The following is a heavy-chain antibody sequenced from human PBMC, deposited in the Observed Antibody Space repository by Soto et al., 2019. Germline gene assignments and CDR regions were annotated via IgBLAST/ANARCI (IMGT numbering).Heavy chain of an antibody. D-gene: IGHD6-19*01. CDR2: MNPNSGNT. J-gene: IGHJ6*02. CDR1: GYTFTSYD. V-gene: IGHV1-8*01. Sequence: QVQLVQSGAEVKKPGASVKVSCKASGYTFTSYDINWVRQATGQGLEWMGWMNPNSGNTGYAQKFESRFTKPRHTALSTGYRERRHRRAAETGVYYCARGGSSGWCPYDYDGMDVWGQGTTVTVSS. CDR3: ARGGSSGWCPYDYDGMDV.